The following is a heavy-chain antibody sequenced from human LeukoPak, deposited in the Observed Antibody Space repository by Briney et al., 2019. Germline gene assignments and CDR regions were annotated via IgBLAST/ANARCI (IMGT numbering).Heavy chain of an antibody. Sequence: GGSLRLSCAASGFTVSTNYMSWVRQAPGKGLEWVSYISTSGDTIYYADSVRGRFTISRDIAKDSLYLQMNSLRAEDTAVYYCARERLDAFDIWGQGTLVTVSS. CDR3: ARERLDAFDI. CDR2: ISTSGDTI. J-gene: IGHJ3*02. CDR1: GFTVSTNY. V-gene: IGHV3-11*04.